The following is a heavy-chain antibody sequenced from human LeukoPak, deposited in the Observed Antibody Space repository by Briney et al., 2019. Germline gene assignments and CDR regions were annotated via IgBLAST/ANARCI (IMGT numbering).Heavy chain of an antibody. CDR3: VKERDRGTDVADDFDL. Sequence: PGGSLRLSCVASGFTFRDYSMAWVRQVPGGGLEWVSAIARDDFTVYPDPLKGRFAISRDNYRNTLYLQMNSLRAEDTAVYYCVKERDRGTDVADDFDLWGQGTLVTVSS. CDR2: IARDDFT. CDR1: GFTFRDYS. D-gene: IGHD6-19*01. V-gene: IGHV3-23*01. J-gene: IGHJ4*02.